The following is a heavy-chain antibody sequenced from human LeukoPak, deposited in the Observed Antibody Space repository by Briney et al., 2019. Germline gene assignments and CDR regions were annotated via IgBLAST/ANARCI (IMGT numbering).Heavy chain of an antibody. CDR2: IYSGGST. J-gene: IGHJ4*02. D-gene: IGHD1-26*01. CDR3: ARDSPNQVGAAS. Sequence: PGGSLRLSCAASGFTVSSNYMSWVRQAPGKGLEWVSVIYSGGSTYYADSVKGRFTISRDNSKNTLYLQMNSLRAEDTAVYYCARDSPNQVGAASWGQGTLVTVSS. CDR1: GFTVSSNY. V-gene: IGHV3-53*01.